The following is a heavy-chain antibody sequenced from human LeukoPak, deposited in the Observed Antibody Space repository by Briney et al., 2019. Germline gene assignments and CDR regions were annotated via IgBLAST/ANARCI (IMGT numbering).Heavy chain of an antibody. CDR3: AKHWSYCSTTSCFFNYYYYYMDV. CDR2: ISGSGDST. CDR1: GFTFRSYA. J-gene: IGHJ6*03. Sequence: GGSLRLSCAGSGFTFRSYAMSWVRQSPGRGLEWISSISGSGDSTYYVDSVKGRFTISRDNSKNTLYLQMNNLRAEDTAVYYCAKHWSYCSTTSCFFNYYYYYMDVWGKGTTVTVSS. V-gene: IGHV3-23*01. D-gene: IGHD2-2*01.